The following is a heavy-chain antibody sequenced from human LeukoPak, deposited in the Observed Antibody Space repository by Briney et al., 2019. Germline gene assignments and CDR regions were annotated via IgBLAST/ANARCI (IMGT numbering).Heavy chain of an antibody. Sequence: SGTLSLTCDVSGASIRRNNWWGWARPPPGKGLAWIGEIFHGGNTNYNPSLKSRVTISVDKSNNQLSLKLSSVTAAVTAVYYCARNKESNSWYPVFDYWGQGTLVTVSS. V-gene: IGHV4-4*02. J-gene: IGHJ4*02. CDR3: ARNKESNSWYPVFDY. CDR1: GASIRRNNW. D-gene: IGHD6-13*01. CDR2: IFHGGNT.